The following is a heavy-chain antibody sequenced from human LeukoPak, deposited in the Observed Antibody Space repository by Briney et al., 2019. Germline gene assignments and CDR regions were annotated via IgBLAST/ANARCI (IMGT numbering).Heavy chain of an antibody. V-gene: IGHV3-30*02. CDR2: IRSDGSNK. CDR1: GFSFSSYG. CDR3: AKDPGRSRTYYMDV. Sequence: GGSLRLSCAGSGFSFSSYGMHWVRQAPGKGLEWMAFIRSDGSNKYYADSVKGRFTISRDNSKNTLYLQMNSLRAEDTAVYYCAKDPGRSRTYYMDVWGKGTTVTISS. J-gene: IGHJ6*03.